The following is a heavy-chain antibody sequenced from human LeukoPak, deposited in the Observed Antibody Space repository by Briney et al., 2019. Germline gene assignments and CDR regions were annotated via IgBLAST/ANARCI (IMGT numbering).Heavy chain of an antibody. CDR2: INPSGGST. Sequence: GASVKVSFKASGYTFTNYYMHWVRQAPGKGLEWMGIINPSGGSTSYAQKFQGRVTMTRDTSTSTVYMELSSLRSEDTAVYYCARDVGCSSTSCYVDAFDIWGQGTMVTVSS. V-gene: IGHV1-46*01. CDR3: ARDVGCSSTSCYVDAFDI. J-gene: IGHJ3*02. D-gene: IGHD2-2*01. CDR1: GYTFTNYY.